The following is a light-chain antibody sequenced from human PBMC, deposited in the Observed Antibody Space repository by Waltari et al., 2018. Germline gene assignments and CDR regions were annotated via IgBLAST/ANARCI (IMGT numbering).Light chain of an antibody. CDR3: MQGTHWPWT. CDR1: QSLVYSDGNTY. V-gene: IGKV2-30*01. J-gene: IGKJ1*01. CDR2: KVS. Sequence: DVVMTQSPLSLPVTLGQPASISCSSSQSLVYSDGNTYLNWFPQRPGQSPRRLIYKVSNRDSGVPDRFSGSGSGTDFTLKISRVEAEDVGVYYCMQGTHWPWTFGQGTKVEIK.